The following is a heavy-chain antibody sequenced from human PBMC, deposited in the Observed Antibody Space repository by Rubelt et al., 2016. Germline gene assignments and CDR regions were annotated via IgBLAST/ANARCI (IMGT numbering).Heavy chain of an antibody. V-gene: IGHV3-30*14. Sequence: SYDGSNKYYADSVKGRFTISRDNSKNTLYLQMSSLRAEDTAVYYCVKCEPPGWALRPFDYWGQGTLVTVSS. CDR3: VKCEPPGWALRPFDY. D-gene: IGHD6-19*01. CDR2: SYDGSNK. J-gene: IGHJ4*02.